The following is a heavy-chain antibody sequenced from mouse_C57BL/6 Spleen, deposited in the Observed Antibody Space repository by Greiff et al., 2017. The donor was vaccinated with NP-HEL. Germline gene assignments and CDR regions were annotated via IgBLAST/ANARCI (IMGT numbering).Heavy chain of an antibody. CDR2: IYPRSGNT. CDR3: ARRDYDLYWYFDV. D-gene: IGHD2-4*01. CDR1: GYTFTSYG. V-gene: IGHV1-81*01. Sequence: QVQLKESGAELARPGASVKLSCKASGYTFTSYGISWVKQRTGQGLEWIGEIYPRSGNTYYNEKFKGKATLTADKSSSTAYMELRSLTSEDSAVYFCARRDYDLYWYFDVWGTGTTVTVSS. J-gene: IGHJ1*03.